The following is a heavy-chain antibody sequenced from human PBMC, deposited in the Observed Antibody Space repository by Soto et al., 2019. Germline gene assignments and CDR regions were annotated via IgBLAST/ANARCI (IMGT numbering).Heavy chain of an antibody. D-gene: IGHD6-13*01. CDR3: ASLYSSSWYYFDY. Sequence: PGESLKISCKGSGYSFTSYWISWVRQMPGKGLEWMGRIDPSDSYTNYSPSFQGHVTISADKSISTAYLQWSSLEASDTAMYYCASLYSSSWYYFDYWGQGTLVTVSS. J-gene: IGHJ4*02. CDR2: IDPSDSYT. V-gene: IGHV5-10-1*01. CDR1: GYSFTSYW.